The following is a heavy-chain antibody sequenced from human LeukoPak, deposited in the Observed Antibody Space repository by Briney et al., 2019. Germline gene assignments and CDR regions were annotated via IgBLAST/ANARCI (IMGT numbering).Heavy chain of an antibody. Sequence: GGSLRLSCAASGFTFNDYSMTWVRQAPGKGLEWVSYISTTSTTVFYADSVKGRFTVSRDNDKNSLHLQVNSLRDEDTAIYYCARARGGSYYYAMDVWGQGTTVTVSS. D-gene: IGHD3-16*01. CDR3: ARARGGSYYYAMDV. V-gene: IGHV3-48*02. CDR1: GFTFNDYS. CDR2: ISTTSTTV. J-gene: IGHJ6*02.